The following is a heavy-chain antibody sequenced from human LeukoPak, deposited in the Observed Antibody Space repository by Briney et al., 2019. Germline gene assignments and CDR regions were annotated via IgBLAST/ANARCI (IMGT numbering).Heavy chain of an antibody. CDR3: ARDSYSKNDY. CDR1: GFTFDDYT. V-gene: IGHV3-21*01. D-gene: IGHD4-11*01. Sequence: GGSLRLSCAASGFTFDDYTMHWVRQAPGKGLEWVSSISSSSSYIYYADSVKGRFTISRDNAKNSLYLQMNSLRAEDTAVYFCARDSYSKNDYWGQGTLVTVSS. CDR2: ISSSSSYI. J-gene: IGHJ4*02.